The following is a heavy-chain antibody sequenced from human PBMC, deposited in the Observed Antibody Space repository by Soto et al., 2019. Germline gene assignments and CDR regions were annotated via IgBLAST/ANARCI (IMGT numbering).Heavy chain of an antibody. CDR1: GGSISSGDYY. J-gene: IGHJ5*02. CDR2: IYYSGST. CDR3: ARERPDGSRLDP. V-gene: IGHV4-30-4*01. D-gene: IGHD6-13*01. Sequence: QVQLQESGPGLVKPSQTLSLTCTVSGGSISSGDYYWSWIRQPPGKGLEWIGYIYYSGSTYYNPSLTSRVTISVDTSKNQFSLKLSYVTAVDTAVYYCARERPDGSRLDPWGQGTLVTVSS.